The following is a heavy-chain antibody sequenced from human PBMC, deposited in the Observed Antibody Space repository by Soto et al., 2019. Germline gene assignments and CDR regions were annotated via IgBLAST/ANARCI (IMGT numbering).Heavy chain of an antibody. Sequence: GGSLRFSCAASGFTFSNYAMTWARQAPGKGLEWVSSLLRSGSTTYYANSVKGRFTISSDTSANSLYLQMDSLRAEDTAVYYCAKDAVSGDGVWLLDSWGQGTVVTVSS. J-gene: IGHJ5*02. D-gene: IGHD4-17*01. CDR3: AKDAVSGDGVWLLDS. CDR1: GFTFSNYA. V-gene: IGHV3-23*01. CDR2: LLRSGSTT.